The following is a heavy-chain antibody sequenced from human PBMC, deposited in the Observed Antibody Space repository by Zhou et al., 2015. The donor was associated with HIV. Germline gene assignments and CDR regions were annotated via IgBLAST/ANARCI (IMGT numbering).Heavy chain of an antibody. D-gene: IGHD3-10*01. CDR3: ARARYYYGSGSAGAEYFQH. Sequence: QVQLVQSGAEVKKPGASVKVSCKASGYTFTGYYMHWVRQAPGQGLEWMGWINPNSGGTNYAQKFQGRVTMTRDTSISTAYMELSRLRSDDTAVYYCARARYYYGSGSAGAEYFQHWGQGHPGHRLL. V-gene: IGHV1-2*02. J-gene: IGHJ1*01. CDR1: GYTFTGYY. CDR2: INPNSGGT.